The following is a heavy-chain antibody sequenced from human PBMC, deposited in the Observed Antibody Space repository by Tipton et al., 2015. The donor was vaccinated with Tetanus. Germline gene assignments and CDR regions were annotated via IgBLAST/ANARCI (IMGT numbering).Heavy chain of an antibody. CDR2: VTWDGGST. J-gene: IGHJ5*01. CDR1: GFTFEDHT. CDR3: VRETNGFDS. V-gene: IGHV3-43*01. D-gene: IGHD1-26*01. Sequence: SLRLSCVASGFTFEDHTMHWVRQASGKGLEWVAVVTWDGGSTFYADSVQGRFTISRDNSKNSLFLQMSSLRTEDTALYYCVRETNGFDSWGQGTPVTVSS.